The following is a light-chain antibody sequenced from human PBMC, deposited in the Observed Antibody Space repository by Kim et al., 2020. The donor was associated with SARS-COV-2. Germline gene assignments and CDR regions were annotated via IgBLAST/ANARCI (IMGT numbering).Light chain of an antibody. CDR3: QSYDSSLSGYV. CDR2: GNS. Sequence: RVTTSCTGGSSNVGAGYDVHWYQQLPGTAPTLLMYGNSNRPSGVPDRFSGSKSGTSASLAITGLQAEDEADYYCQSYDSSLSGYVFGTGTQLTVL. CDR1: SSNVGAGYD. J-gene: IGLJ1*01. V-gene: IGLV1-40*01.